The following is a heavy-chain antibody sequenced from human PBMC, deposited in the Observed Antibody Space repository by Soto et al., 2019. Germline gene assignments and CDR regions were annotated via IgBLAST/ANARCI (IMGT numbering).Heavy chain of an antibody. Sequence: QMHLVESGGGVVQPGRSLRLSCAASGFTISSYGMHWVRQAPGKGLEWVAVIWYDGTNKYYADSVKGRFTISRDISKNKLYLQMNSLRVADTAVYSCAGAAAEGWFDPWGQGSLVTVSS. V-gene: IGHV3-33*01. J-gene: IGHJ5*02. CDR1: GFTISSYG. CDR3: AGAAAEGWFDP. D-gene: IGHD6-13*01. CDR2: IWYDGTNK.